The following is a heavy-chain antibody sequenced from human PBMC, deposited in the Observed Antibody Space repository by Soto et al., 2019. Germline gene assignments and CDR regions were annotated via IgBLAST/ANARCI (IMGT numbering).Heavy chain of an antibody. V-gene: IGHV3-23*01. Sequence: GGSLRLSCAASGFTFSSYAMSWVRQAPGKGLEWVSFSSATGAGTYYADSVKGRFTISRDNSKNTLYLQMTSLRADDTAVYYCAKDRRAGGNYGFYSDFWGQGALVSVSS. CDR2: SSATGAGT. CDR1: GFTFSSYA. J-gene: IGHJ4*02. CDR3: AKDRRAGGNYGFYSDF. D-gene: IGHD1-7*01.